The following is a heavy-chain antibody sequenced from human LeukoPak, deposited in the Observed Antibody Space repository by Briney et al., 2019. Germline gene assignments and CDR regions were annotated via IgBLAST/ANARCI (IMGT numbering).Heavy chain of an antibody. CDR3: ARLWRVVYYMDA. CDR1: GFTFSSYN. J-gene: IGHJ6*03. CDR2: ISSSSSTI. D-gene: IGHD3-3*01. Sequence: GGSLRLSCAASGFTFSSYNMNWVRQAPGKGLEWVSYISSSSSTIYYAGSVKGRFTISRDNAKNSLYLQMNSLRAEDTAVYYCARLWRVVYYMDAWGKGTTVTVSS. V-gene: IGHV3-48*01.